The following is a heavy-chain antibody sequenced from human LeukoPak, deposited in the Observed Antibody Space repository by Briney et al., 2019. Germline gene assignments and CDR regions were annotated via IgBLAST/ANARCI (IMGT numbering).Heavy chain of an antibody. CDR1: GASISSYY. D-gene: IGHD3-10*01. Sequence: SETLSLICTVSGASISSYYWSWIRQPAGKGLEWIGRIYSSGGTDYNPSLKSRVIMSVDTSKNHLSLKLSSVTAADTAVYYCARDSGTTGEVKFDPWGQGTLVTVSS. CDR3: ARDSGTTGEVKFDP. CDR2: IYSSGGT. J-gene: IGHJ5*02. V-gene: IGHV4-4*07.